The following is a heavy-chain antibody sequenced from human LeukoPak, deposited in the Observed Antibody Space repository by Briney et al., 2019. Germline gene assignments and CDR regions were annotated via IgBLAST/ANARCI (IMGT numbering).Heavy chain of an antibody. Sequence: GGSLRLSCAASGFTFSSYWMSWVRQAPGKGLEWVANIKYDGSEKYYVDSVKGRFTISRDNAKNSLYLQMNSLRAEDTAVYYCARDIEAAGLFLDYWGQGTLVTVSS. CDR1: GFTFSSYW. CDR3: ARDIEAAGLFLDY. J-gene: IGHJ4*02. D-gene: IGHD6-13*01. V-gene: IGHV3-7*01. CDR2: IKYDGSEK.